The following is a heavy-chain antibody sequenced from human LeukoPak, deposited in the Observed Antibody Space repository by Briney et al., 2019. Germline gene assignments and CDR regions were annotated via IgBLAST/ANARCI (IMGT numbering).Heavy chain of an antibody. CDR2: INTDGART. D-gene: IGHD3-9*01. CDR3: TNQPILAGSIDS. Sequence: GGSLRLSRAASGFSFISYEMQWVRQAPGKGLVWVSRINTDGARTSYADSVKGRFTISRDNSKNTVYLQMNNLRAEDTALYYCTNQPILAGSIDSWGQGTLVTVSS. V-gene: IGHV3-74*01. J-gene: IGHJ4*02. CDR1: GFSFISYE.